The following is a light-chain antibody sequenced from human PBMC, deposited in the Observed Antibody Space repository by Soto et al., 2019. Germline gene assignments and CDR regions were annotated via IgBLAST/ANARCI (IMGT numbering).Light chain of an antibody. J-gene: IGKJ1*01. CDR2: TAS. V-gene: IGKV1-39*01. CDR1: QTISSY. CDR3: QQSYSNPRT. Sequence: DIQMTQSPSSLSASVGDRVTITCRASQTISSYLSWYQQKPGKAPNLLIYTASTLQSGVPSRFSGSGSGTDFTLTISSVQPEDFATYYCQQSYSNPRTFGQGTKVESK.